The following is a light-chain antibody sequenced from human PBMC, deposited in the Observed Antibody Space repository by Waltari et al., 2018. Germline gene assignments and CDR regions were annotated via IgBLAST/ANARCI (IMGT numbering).Light chain of an antibody. CDR1: QSVDGH. J-gene: IGKJ1*01. CDR2: GVS. CDR3: HQYTNWPWT. Sequence: EIVMTQSPDIVSVSPGERITLSCRASQSVDGHLAWYQQKPGQAPRLLGHGVSLRASGIPARFSGSASVTEFTLTISGLQSEDCAVYHCHQYTNWPWTYGQGTKVEIK. V-gene: IGKV3D-15*01.